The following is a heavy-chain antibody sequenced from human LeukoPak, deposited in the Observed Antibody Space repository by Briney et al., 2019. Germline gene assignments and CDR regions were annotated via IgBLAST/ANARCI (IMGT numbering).Heavy chain of an antibody. Sequence: PGGSVRLSCAASGFTFSSYSMNWVRQAPGKGLEWVSSISSSSSYIYYADSVKGRFTISRDNAKNSLYLQMNSLRAEDTAVYYCARGLSGRLDIWGQGTMVTVSS. CDR1: GFTFSSYS. CDR3: ARGLSGRLDI. D-gene: IGHD3-10*01. J-gene: IGHJ3*02. V-gene: IGHV3-21*01. CDR2: ISSSSSYI.